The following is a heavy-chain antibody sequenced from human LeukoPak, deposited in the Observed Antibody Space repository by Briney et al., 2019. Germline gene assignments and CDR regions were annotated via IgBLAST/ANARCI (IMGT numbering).Heavy chain of an antibody. CDR1: GFTFSSCG. Sequence: GGSLRLSCAASGFTFSSCGMHWVRQAPGKGLEWVAVISYDGSNKYYADSVKGRFTISRDNSKNTLFLQMNSLRAEDTAVYYCAKNLYCGGGSCYPSALGMDVWGQGTTVTVSS. J-gene: IGHJ6*02. V-gene: IGHV3-30*18. CDR2: ISYDGSNK. CDR3: AKNLYCGGGSCYPSALGMDV. D-gene: IGHD2-15*01.